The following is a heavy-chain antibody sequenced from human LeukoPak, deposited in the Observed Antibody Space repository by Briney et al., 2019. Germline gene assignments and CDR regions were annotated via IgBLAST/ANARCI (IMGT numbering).Heavy chain of an antibody. Sequence: SETLSLTCTISGGSISSSSYHWGWIRQPPGKGLEWIGNIYYTGTTYYHPSLKSRVTISIGTSNNQFSLSLISVTAADTAVYYCARGSYISDTWYYFDYWGQGTLVTVSS. CDR1: GGSISSSSYH. CDR2: IYYTGTT. D-gene: IGHD1-26*01. CDR3: ARGSYISDTWYYFDY. J-gene: IGHJ4*02. V-gene: IGHV4-39*01.